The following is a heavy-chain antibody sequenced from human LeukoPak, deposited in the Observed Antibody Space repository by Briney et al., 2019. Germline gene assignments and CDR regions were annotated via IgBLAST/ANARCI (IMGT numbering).Heavy chain of an antibody. Sequence: GGSLRLSCAASGFTFGDYAMHWVRQAPGKGLEWVSLISGDGGSTYYADSVKGRFTISRDNSKNSLYLQMNSLRTEDTALYYCAKDRPSAYGGYCSGGSCYGNWFDPWGQGTLVTVSS. CDR1: GFTFGDYA. CDR2: ISGDGGST. J-gene: IGHJ5*02. CDR3: AKDRPSAYGGYCSGGSCYGNWFDP. D-gene: IGHD2-15*01. V-gene: IGHV3-43*02.